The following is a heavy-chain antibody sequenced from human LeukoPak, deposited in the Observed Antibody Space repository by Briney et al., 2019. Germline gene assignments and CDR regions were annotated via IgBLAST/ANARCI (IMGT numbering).Heavy chain of an antibody. CDR1: GYTFTSYY. CDR3: ARGPGSSSWWLTLGRARFDY. V-gene: IGHV1-46*01. D-gene: IGHD6-13*01. Sequence: ASVKVSCKASGYTFTSYYMHWVRQAPGQGLEWMGIINPSGGSTSYAQKFQGRVTMTRNTSISTAYMELSSLRSEDTAVYYCARGPGSSSWWLTLGRARFDYWGQGTLVTVSS. J-gene: IGHJ4*02. CDR2: INPSGGST.